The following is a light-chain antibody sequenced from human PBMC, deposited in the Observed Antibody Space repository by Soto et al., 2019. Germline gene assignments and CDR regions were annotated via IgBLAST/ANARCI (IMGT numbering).Light chain of an antibody. Sequence: DIQLTQSPSFLSASVGDRVTITCRASQGFSNSLAWYQQKPEKAPKLLIYAASTLQSGVPSRFSGSGSGTEFTLTISSLQPEDFATYYCQQPDSYPCTFGQGTKLEIK. J-gene: IGKJ2*02. CDR1: QGFSNS. V-gene: IGKV1-9*01. CDR2: AAS. CDR3: QQPDSYPCT.